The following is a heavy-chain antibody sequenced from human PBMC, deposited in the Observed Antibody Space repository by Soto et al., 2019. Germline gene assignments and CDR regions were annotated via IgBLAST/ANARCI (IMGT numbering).Heavy chain of an antibody. CDR1: GFTFSSYW. CDR3: ARGTGRYCSGGSCFTIDAFDI. CDR2: IKQDGSEK. Sequence: GGSLRLSCAASGFTFSSYWMSWVRQAPGKGLEWVANIKQDGSEKYYVDSVKGRFTISRDNAKNSLYLQMNSLRAEDTAVYYCARGTGRYCSGGSCFTIDAFDIWGQGTMVTVSS. V-gene: IGHV3-7*01. J-gene: IGHJ3*02. D-gene: IGHD2-15*01.